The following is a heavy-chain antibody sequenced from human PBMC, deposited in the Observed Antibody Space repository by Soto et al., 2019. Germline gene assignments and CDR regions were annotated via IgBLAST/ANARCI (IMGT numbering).Heavy chain of an antibody. CDR2: IYYSGST. J-gene: IGHJ3*02. CDR3: ARRYGSAFDI. V-gene: IGHV4-59*01. D-gene: IGHD3-10*01. CDR1: GGSISSYY. Sequence: QVQLQESGPGLVKPSETLSLTCTVPGGSISSYYGSWIRQPPGKGLEWNGYIYYSGSTNYNPSLKSRVTISGDTSKNQFSLKLSYVTVADTAVYYFARRYGSAFDIWGQGTMVTVSS.